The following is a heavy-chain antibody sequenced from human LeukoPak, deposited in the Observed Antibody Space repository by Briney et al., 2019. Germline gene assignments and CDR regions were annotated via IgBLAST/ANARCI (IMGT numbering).Heavy chain of an antibody. CDR3: ATDGKFHYYYYGMDV. V-gene: IGHV1-24*01. CDR1: GYTLTELS. D-gene: IGHD1-26*01. CDR2: FDPEDGET. Sequence: ASVKVSCKVSGYTLTELSMHWVRQAPGKGLEWMGGFDPEDGETIYAQKFQGRVTMTEDTSADTAYMELSSLRSEDTAVYYCATDGKFHYYYYGMDVWGQGTTVTVSS. J-gene: IGHJ6*02.